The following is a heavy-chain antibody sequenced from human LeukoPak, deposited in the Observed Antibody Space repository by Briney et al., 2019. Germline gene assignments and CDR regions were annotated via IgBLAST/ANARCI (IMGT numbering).Heavy chain of an antibody. CDR3: TRAALGYYYDSSGYYYYFDY. J-gene: IGHJ4*02. CDR2: IRSKANSYAT. V-gene: IGHV3-73*01. CDR1: GFTFSGSA. D-gene: IGHD3-22*01. Sequence: PGGSLRLSCAASGFTFSGSAMHWVRQASGKGLEWVGCIRSKANSYATAYAASVKGRFTISRDDSKNTAYLQMNSLKTEDTAVYYCTRAALGYYYDSSGYYYYFDYWGQGTLVTVSS.